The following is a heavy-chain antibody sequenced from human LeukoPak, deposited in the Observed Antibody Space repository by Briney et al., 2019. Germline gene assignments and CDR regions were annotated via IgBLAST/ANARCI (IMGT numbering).Heavy chain of an antibody. Sequence: PGGSLRLSCAASGFTFSGSAMHWVRQASGKGLEWVASINEDGSEKYYVDSVKGRFTISRDNAKNSLYLQMNSLRAEDTAVYYCAGRLIITTNSRPFDPWGQGTLVSVSS. CDR1: GFTFSGSA. CDR2: INEDGSEK. D-gene: IGHD3-22*01. CDR3: AGRLIITTNSRPFDP. J-gene: IGHJ5*02. V-gene: IGHV3-7*02.